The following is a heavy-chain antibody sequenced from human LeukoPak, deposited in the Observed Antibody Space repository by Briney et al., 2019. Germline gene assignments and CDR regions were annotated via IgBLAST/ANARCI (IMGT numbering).Heavy chain of an antibody. Sequence: AETLSLTCTVSGGSISSGSYYWSWIRQPPGKGLKWIGNIYYSGYTTYSPSLRSRVTISVDTSKNQFSLKLSSVTAADTAVYYCARETSQKGAHYMDVWGKGTTITIPS. D-gene: IGHD3-16*01. CDR2: IYYSGYT. V-gene: IGHV4-61*01. CDR1: GGSISSGSYY. CDR3: ARETSQKGAHYMDV. J-gene: IGHJ6*03.